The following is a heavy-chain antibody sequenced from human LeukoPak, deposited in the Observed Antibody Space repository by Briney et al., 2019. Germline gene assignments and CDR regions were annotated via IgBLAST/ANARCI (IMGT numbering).Heavy chain of an antibody. V-gene: IGHV1-69*04. J-gene: IGHJ4*02. Sequence: SVKVSCKASGGTFSSYAISWVRQAPGQGLEWMGRIIPILGIANYAQKFQGRVTITADKSTSTAYMELSSLRSEDTAVCYCARSYSGSSWGTFDYWGQGTLVTVSS. D-gene: IGHD6-13*01. CDR1: GGTFSSYA. CDR2: IIPILGIA. CDR3: ARSYSGSSWGTFDY.